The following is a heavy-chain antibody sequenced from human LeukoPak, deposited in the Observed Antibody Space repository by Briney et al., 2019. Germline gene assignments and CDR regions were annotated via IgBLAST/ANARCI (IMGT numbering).Heavy chain of an antibody. CDR1: NGSIISSSYY. CDR2: HYYSGST. V-gene: IGHV4-39*07. J-gene: IGHJ6*02. D-gene: IGHD6-19*01. Sequence: SETLSLTCTVSNGSIISSSYYWAWIRQPPGKGLEWIGSHYYSGSTYYNPSLKSRVTISVDTSKNQFSLKLSSVTAADTAVYYCARDLVGTLYGMDVWGQGTTVTVSS. CDR3: ARDLVGTLYGMDV.